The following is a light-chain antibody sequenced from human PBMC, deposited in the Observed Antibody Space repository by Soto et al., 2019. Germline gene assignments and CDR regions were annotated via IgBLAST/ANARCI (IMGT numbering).Light chain of an antibody. J-gene: IGKJ4*01. V-gene: IGKV1-5*03. CDR2: KAS. CDR3: QQYDSFSLT. CDR1: QSISSW. Sequence: DIQMTQSPSTLSASVGDRVTITCRASQSISSWLAWYQQKPGKAPKLLIQKASSLESGVPSRFSGSGSGTEFTLTISSLQPDDFATYYCQQYDSFSLTFGGGTKVESK.